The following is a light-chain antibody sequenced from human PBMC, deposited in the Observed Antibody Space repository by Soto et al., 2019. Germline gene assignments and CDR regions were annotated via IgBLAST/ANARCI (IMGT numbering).Light chain of an antibody. CDR3: SSYTISSTWV. CDR1: SSDVGGYNY. V-gene: IGLV2-14*01. J-gene: IGLJ3*02. Sequence: QSALTQPASVSGSPGQSITISCTGTSSDVGGYNYVSWYQQHPGKAPKLMIYEVSNRPSGVSDRFSGSRSGNTASLTLSGLQAEDESDYYCSSYTISSTWVFGGGTKLTVL. CDR2: EVS.